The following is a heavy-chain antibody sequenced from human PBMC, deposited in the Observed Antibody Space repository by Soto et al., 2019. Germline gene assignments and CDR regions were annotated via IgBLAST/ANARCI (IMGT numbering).Heavy chain of an antibody. CDR3: AKGYASSSGLADY. V-gene: IGHV3-9*01. CDR2: ISWNRNSI. CDR1: GFTFDDYA. J-gene: IGHJ4*02. D-gene: IGHD6-6*01. Sequence: EVQLVESGGGLVQPGRSLRLSCAASGFTFDDYAMHWVRQAPGKGLEWVSGISWNRNSIAYADSVKGRFTISRDNAKNSLYLQMNTLRAEDTALYYCAKGYASSSGLADYWGRGTLVTVSS.